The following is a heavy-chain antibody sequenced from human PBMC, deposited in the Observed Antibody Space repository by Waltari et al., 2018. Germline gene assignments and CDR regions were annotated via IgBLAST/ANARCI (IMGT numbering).Heavy chain of an antibody. V-gene: IGHV4-34*01. CDR1: GGSFSGYY. CDR2: INHSGST. D-gene: IGHD3-3*01. J-gene: IGHJ6*03. Sequence: QVQLQQWGAGLLKPSETLSLTCAVYGGSFSGYYWSWIRQPPGKGLEWIGEINHSGSTNYNPSLKSRVTISVDTSKNQFSLKLSSVTAADTAVYYCARAGKRDFWSVPLGGYYYMDVWGKGTTVTISS. CDR3: ARAGKRDFWSVPLGGYYYMDV.